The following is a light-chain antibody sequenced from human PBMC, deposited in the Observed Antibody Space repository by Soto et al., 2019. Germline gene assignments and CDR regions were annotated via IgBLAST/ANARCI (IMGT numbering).Light chain of an antibody. V-gene: IGKV3D-7*01. CDR2: GAS. CDR3: QQDYNLPWT. CDR1: QSVSSSY. J-gene: IGKJ1*01. Sequence: PGERVTLSCRASQSVSSSYLTWYQQKPGQAPRLLIYGASTRATGIPARLSGSGSGTDFTLTISSLQPEDFAVYYCQQDYNLPWTFGQGTKVEIK.